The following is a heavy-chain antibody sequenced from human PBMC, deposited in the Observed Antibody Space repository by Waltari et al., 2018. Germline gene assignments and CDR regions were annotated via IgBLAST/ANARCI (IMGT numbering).Heavy chain of an antibody. CDR2: IYYSGST. D-gene: IGHD2-15*01. V-gene: IGHV4-59*01. J-gene: IGHJ2*01. CDR1: GGSISSYD. CDR3: ARDRKVRGYSNKRYFDL. Sequence: QVQLQESGPGLVKPSETLSLTCTVAGGSISSYDSIWIRQPPGKGLEWSGYIYYSGSTNYNPSLKSRVTISVDTSKNQFSLKLSSVTAADTAVYYCARDRKVRGYSNKRYFDLWGRGTLVTVSS.